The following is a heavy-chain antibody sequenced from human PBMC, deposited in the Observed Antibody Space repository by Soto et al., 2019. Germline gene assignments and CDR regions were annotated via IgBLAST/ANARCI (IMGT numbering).Heavy chain of an antibody. V-gene: IGHV1-18*04. J-gene: IGHJ4*02. D-gene: IGHD3-22*01. Sequence: QIQLVQSGAEEKKPGASVKVACKASGYTFTDYGISWVRQAPGQGLEWMGWISAKTGNTNYAQIVQGRVTLTTDTSASTAYMELRSLRSDDTAMYYCARDRLQYDSSGQGDYWGQGTLVTVSS. CDR2: ISAKTGNT. CDR1: GYTFTDYG. CDR3: ARDRLQYDSSGQGDY.